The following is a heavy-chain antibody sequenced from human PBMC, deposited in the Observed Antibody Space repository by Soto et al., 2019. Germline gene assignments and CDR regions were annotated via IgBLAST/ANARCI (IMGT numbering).Heavy chain of an antibody. Sequence: GGSLRLSCAASGFIFSQYSMNWVRQAPGKGLEWVSSISSTGALMYYADSVKGRFTISRDDADNSLYLQMNSVTAADTAVYYCARGRLVPAVNFDYWGQGALVTVSS. CDR2: ISSTGALM. CDR3: ARGRLVPAVNFDY. J-gene: IGHJ4*02. CDR1: GFIFSQYS. D-gene: IGHD2-2*01. V-gene: IGHV3-21*04.